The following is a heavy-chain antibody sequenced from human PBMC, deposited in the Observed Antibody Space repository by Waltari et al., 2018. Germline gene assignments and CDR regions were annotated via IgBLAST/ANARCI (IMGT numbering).Heavy chain of an antibody. CDR2: IYSGVST. D-gene: IGHD6-13*01. CDR3: AKQPVVLTFVDD. Sequence: VRRVESGGGLVQQGGSVRLSSQASGLHFSSDAMLWVRQAPGKGLEWVSCIYSGVSTYHADSVKGRFSISIDNSNNTLYLQMNSLRAEDTAVYYCAKQPVVLTFVDDWGQGTPVTVSS. V-gene: IGHV3-23*03. J-gene: IGHJ4*02. CDR1: GLHFSSDA.